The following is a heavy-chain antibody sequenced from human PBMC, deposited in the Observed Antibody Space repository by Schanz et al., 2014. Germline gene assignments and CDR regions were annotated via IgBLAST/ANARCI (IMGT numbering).Heavy chain of an antibody. V-gene: IGHV3-21*02. D-gene: IGHD3-16*02. CDR2: IPSTASFR. CDR1: GFSFNGFS. J-gene: IGHJ4*02. Sequence: EVQLVESGGGLVQPWGSLRLSCVGSGFSFNGFSMNWVRRTPGRGLEWVSYIPSTASFRYYADSVKGRFTISRDNTQSSVFLQMNNLRVEDTGIYYCARDSLWGGYPPFDYWGQGVLVTVSS. CDR3: ARDSLWGGYPPFDY.